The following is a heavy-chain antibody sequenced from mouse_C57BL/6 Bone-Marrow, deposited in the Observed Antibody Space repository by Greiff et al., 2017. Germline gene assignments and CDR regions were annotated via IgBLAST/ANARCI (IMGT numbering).Heavy chain of an antibody. D-gene: IGHD6-1*01. V-gene: IGHV5-17*01. CDR3: ARGAGQAWFAY. CDR1: GFTFSDYG. Sequence: EVQLVESGGGLVKPGGSLKLSCAASGFTFSDYGMHWVRQAPEEGLEWVAYISSGSSTIYYADTVKGRFTISRDNAKNTLFLQMTRLRSEDTAMYYCARGAGQAWFAYWGQGTLVTVSA. CDR2: ISSGSSTI. J-gene: IGHJ3*01.